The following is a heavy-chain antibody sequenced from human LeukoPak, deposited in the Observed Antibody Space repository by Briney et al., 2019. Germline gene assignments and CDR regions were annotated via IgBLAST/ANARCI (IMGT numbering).Heavy chain of an antibody. V-gene: IGHV3-30-3*01. D-gene: IGHD1-1*01. CDR2: ISYDGSNK. CDR1: GFTFSSYA. Sequence: GGSLRLSCAAAGFTFSSYAMHWVRQAPGKGLEWVAVISYDGSNKYYADSVKGRFTISRDNSKNTLYLQMNSLRAEDTAVYYCARDLARDYNWNDNPIWGQGTMVTVSS. J-gene: IGHJ3*02. CDR3: ARDLARDYNWNDNPI.